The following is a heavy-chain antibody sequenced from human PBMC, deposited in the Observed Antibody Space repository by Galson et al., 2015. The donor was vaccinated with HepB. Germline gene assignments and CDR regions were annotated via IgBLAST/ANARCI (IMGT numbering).Heavy chain of an antibody. D-gene: IGHD3-9*01. CDR2: VYYEGATP. J-gene: IGHJ6*03. V-gene: IGHV4-39*01. Sequence: SETLSLTCTVSGDSISSGYYWGWIRQPPGKGLEWIGNVYYEGATPNYNPSLTSRVTISVDKSRSQFSLRLSSVTAADSAIYYCARHHDGYYDILTGRYTRYYHYVDVWGKGTTVTVSS. CDR3: ARHHDGYYDILTGRYTRYYHYVDV. CDR1: GDSISSGYY.